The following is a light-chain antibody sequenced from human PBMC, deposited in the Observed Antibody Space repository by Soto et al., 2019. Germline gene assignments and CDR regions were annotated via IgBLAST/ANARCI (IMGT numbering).Light chain of an antibody. CDR1: SSNIGAGYH. J-gene: IGLJ2*01. CDR3: QSYDSSLSVV. V-gene: IGLV1-40*01. Sequence: QSVPTQPPSVSGAPGQRVTISCTGSSSNIGAGYHVHWYQQLPGTAPKLLIYGNSNRPSGVPDRFSGSKSGTSASLAITGLQAEDEADYYCQSYDSSLSVVFGGGTKLTVL. CDR2: GNS.